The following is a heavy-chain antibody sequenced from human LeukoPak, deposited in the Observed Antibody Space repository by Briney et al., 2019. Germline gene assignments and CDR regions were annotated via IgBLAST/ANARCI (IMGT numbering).Heavy chain of an antibody. J-gene: IGHJ4*02. CDR1: GFTFSSYG. CDR2: IWYDGSNK. Sequence: GRSLRLSCAASGFTFSSYGLHWVRQAPGKGLEWVAVIWYDGSNKYYADSVKGRFTISRDNSKNTLYLQMNSLRAEDTAVYYCARDRTRGSTVTSAFDYWGQGTLVTVSS. V-gene: IGHV3-33*01. CDR3: ARDRTRGSTVTSAFDY. D-gene: IGHD4-17*01.